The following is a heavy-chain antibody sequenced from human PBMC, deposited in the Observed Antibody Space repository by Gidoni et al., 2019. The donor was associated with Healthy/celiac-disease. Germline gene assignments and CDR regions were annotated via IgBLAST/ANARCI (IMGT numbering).Heavy chain of an antibody. J-gene: IGHJ4*02. Sequence: EWIGSIYHSGSTYYNPSLKSRVTISVDTSKNQFSLKLSSVTAADTAVYYCARENVDIVATNDFDYWGQGTLVTVSS. V-gene: IGHV4-38-2*02. CDR3: ARENVDIVATNDFDY. D-gene: IGHD5-12*01. CDR2: IYHSGST.